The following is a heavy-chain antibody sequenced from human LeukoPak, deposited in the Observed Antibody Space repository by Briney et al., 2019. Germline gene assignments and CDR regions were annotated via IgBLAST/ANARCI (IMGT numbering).Heavy chain of an antibody. CDR1: GGFVSSGTYY. CDR3: ARRGGSGRSFDY. CDR2: IYYTGST. J-gene: IGHJ4*02. Sequence: PSETLSLTCTVSGGFVSSGTYYWSWIRPPPGQGLEWIGYIYYTGSTNYNPSLKSRLTISVDTSKNQFSLKLSSVTAADTAVYYCARRGGSGRSFDYWGQGTLVTVSS. D-gene: IGHD3-10*01. V-gene: IGHV4-61*01.